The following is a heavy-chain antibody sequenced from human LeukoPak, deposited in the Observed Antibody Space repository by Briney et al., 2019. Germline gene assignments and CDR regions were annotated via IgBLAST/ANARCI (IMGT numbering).Heavy chain of an antibody. V-gene: IGHV3-74*01. CDR3: ARDLSGSYMSDY. Sequence: AGGSLRLSCAASGFPFSNYWMHWVRQAPEKGLVWGSRISSDGTITDYADSVKGRFTISRDNSKNTLYLQMNSLTDEDTVVYYCARDLSGSYMSDYWGEGTLVTVS. CDR2: ISSDGTIT. CDR1: GFPFSNYW. J-gene: IGHJ4*02. D-gene: IGHD3-10*01.